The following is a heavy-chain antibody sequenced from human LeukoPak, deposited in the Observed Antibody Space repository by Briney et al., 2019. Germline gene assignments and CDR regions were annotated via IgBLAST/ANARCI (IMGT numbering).Heavy chain of an antibody. CDR2: IIPIFGTA. V-gene: IGHV1-69*06. J-gene: IGHJ6*04. D-gene: IGHD2-2*01. Sequence: GASVKVSCKASGGTFSSYAISWVRQAPGQGLEWMGGIIPIFGTANYAQKFQGRVTITADKSTSTAYMELRSLRSEDTAVYYCAGVSGDIVVVPAAYYYYGMDVWGKGTTVTVSS. CDR3: AGVSGDIVVVPAAYYYYGMDV. CDR1: GGTFSSYA.